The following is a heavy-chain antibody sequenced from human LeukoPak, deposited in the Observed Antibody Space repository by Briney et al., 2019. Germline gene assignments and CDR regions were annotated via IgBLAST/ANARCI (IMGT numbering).Heavy chain of an antibody. J-gene: IGHJ6*03. D-gene: IGHD3-10*01. CDR2: IRGGSEDT. V-gene: IGHV3-23*01. Sequence: LTGGSLRLSCTASGFTFDSYAMSWARQAPGKGLEWVTYIRGGSEDTYYADSVKGRLTISRDNSKNTLYLQMNSLRAEDTAVYYCAREGHSSYRWFGELLVSDYYYYMDVWGKGTTVTVSS. CDR1: GFTFDSYA. CDR3: AREGHSSYRWFGELLVSDYYYYMDV.